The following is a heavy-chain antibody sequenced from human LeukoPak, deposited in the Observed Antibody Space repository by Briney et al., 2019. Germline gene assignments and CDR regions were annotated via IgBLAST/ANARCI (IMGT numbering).Heavy chain of an antibody. J-gene: IGHJ4*02. CDR2: IYTSGST. D-gene: IGHD3-10*01. V-gene: IGHV4-4*09. Sequence: PSETLSLTCTVSGVSISSYYWSWIRQPPGKGLEWIGYIYTSGSTNNNPSPKSGVTISVDKSNYQFSLKLSSVTAADTAVYYCARHVSASESENFDYWGQGTLVTVSS. CDR3: ARHVSASESENFDY. CDR1: GVSISSYY.